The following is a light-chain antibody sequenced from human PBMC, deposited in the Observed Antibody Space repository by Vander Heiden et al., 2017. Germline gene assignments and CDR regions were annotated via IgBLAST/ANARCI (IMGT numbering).Light chain of an antibody. CDR2: GEA. CDR3: QQYDDTALYT. Sequence: IVLRQSPGSLSLSPGERATLSCRASQSVSSTYLSWYQQKPGQAPRILIFGEASRATGIADRFSGSGSGTEFTITINRLEPEDYAVYYCQQYDDTALYTFGQGTKVEIK. J-gene: IGKJ2*01. V-gene: IGKV3-20*01. CDR1: QSVSSTY.